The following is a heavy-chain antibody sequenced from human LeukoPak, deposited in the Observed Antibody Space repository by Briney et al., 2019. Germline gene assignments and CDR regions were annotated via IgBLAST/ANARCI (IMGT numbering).Heavy chain of an antibody. CDR2: ISAYNGNT. CDR1: GYTFTSFG. V-gene: IGHV1-18*01. CDR3: ARDKYCSGGSCYPTSSGYFDY. J-gene: IGHJ4*02. Sequence: ASVKVSCKASGYTFTSFGISWVRQAPGQGLEWMGWISAYNGNTNYAQKLQGRVTMTTDTSTSTAYMELRSLRSDDTAVCYCARDKYCSGGSCYPTSSGYFDYWGQGTLVTVSS. D-gene: IGHD2-15*01.